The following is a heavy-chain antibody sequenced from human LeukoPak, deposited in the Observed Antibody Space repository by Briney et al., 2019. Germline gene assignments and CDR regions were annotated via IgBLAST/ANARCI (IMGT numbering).Heavy chain of an antibody. Sequence: GGSLRLSCAASGFTFSSYSMNWVRQAPGKGLEWVSYISSSSSTIYYADSVKGRFTISRDNAKNSLYLQMNSLRAEDTAVYYCARIYDFWRDYIFDYWGQGTLVTVSS. J-gene: IGHJ4*02. CDR3: ARIYDFWRDYIFDY. CDR2: ISSSSSTI. CDR1: GFTFSSYS. V-gene: IGHV3-48*01. D-gene: IGHD3-3*01.